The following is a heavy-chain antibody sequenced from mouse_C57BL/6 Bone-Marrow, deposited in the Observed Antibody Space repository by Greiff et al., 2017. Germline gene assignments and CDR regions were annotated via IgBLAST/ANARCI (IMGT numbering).Heavy chain of an antibody. CDR3: ARGDF. CDR2: IDPSDSYT. CDR1: GYTFTSYW. V-gene: IGHV1-59*01. Sequence: QVQLQQPGAELVRPGTSVKLSCKASGYTFTSYWMHWVKQRPGQGLEWIGVIDPSDSYTNYNQKVKGKATLTVDTSSSTAYMQLSSLTSEDSAVYYYARGDFWGQGTSVTVSS. J-gene: IGHJ4*01.